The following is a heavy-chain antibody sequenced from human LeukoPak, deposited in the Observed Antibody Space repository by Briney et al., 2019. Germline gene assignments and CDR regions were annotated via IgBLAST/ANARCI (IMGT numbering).Heavy chain of an antibody. D-gene: IGHD3-22*01. CDR1: GFTFSSYW. V-gene: IGHV3-74*01. CDR3: ARVNYDSSGYSYYYYHYMDV. CDR2: INSDGSST. J-gene: IGHJ6*03. Sequence: GGSLRLSCAASGFTFSSYWMHWVRQAPGKGLVWVSRINSDGSSTTYADSVKGRFTISRDNAKNTVYLQMNSLRAEDTAIYYCARVNYDSSGYSYYYYHYMDVWGKGTTVTVS.